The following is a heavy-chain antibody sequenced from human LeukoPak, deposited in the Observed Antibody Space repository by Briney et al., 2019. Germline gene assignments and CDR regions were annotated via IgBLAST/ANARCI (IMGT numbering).Heavy chain of an antibody. Sequence: SETLSLTCTVSGGSISSSSYYWGWIRQPPGKGLEWIGSIYYSGSTYYNPSLKSRVTISVDTSKNQLSLKLSSVTAADTAVYYCARSPAGVLRDFWSGPSYYYYMDVWGKGTTVTVSS. J-gene: IGHJ6*03. V-gene: IGHV4-39*07. CDR1: GGSISSSSYY. CDR2: IYYSGST. D-gene: IGHD3-3*01. CDR3: ARSPAGVLRDFWSGPSYYYYMDV.